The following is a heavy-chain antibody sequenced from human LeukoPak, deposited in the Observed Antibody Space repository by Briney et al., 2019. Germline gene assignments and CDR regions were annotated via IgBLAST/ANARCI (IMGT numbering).Heavy chain of an antibody. CDR3: ARGVPYSSSWHPLGRSVAYYYYYMDV. Sequence: KASETLSLTCAVYGGSFSGYYWSWIRQPPGKGLEWIGEINHSGSTNYNPSLKSRVTISVDTSKNQFSLKLSSVTAADTAVYYCARGVPYSSSWHPLGRSVAYYYYYMDVWGKGTTVTVSS. CDR1: GGSFSGYY. V-gene: IGHV4-34*01. J-gene: IGHJ6*03. CDR2: INHSGST. D-gene: IGHD6-13*01.